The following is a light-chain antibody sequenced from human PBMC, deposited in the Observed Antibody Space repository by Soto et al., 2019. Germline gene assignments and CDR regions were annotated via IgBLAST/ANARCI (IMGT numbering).Light chain of an antibody. J-gene: IGKJ4*01. CDR1: ESLGIN. CDR3: QQYHRCTLN. V-gene: IGKV3-15*01. CDR2: GAY. Sequence: IFMSQSASTLSVSPGERAAVSCRASESLGINLAWFQQKPGQAPRLLIYGAYTRATGIPARFSGSVSGTDFTITISSMPSEDFEVYYCQQYHRCTLNFGGRKKLDIK.